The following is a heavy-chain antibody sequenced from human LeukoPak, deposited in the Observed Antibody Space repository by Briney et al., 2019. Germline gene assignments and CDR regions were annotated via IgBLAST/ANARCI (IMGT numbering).Heavy chain of an antibody. J-gene: IGHJ4*02. CDR3: AKDLYSNYGPADY. D-gene: IGHD4-11*01. Sequence: PGGSLRLSCAASGFTFSSYAMHWVRQAPGKGLEWVAVISYDGSNKYYADPVGGRFTISRDNSKNTLFLQMNSLRDEDTAVYYCAKDLYSNYGPADYWGQGNLVTVSS. CDR2: ISYDGSNK. CDR1: GFTFSSYA. V-gene: IGHV3-30-3*01.